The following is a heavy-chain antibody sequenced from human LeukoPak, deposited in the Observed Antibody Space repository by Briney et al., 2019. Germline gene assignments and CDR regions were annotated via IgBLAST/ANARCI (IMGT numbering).Heavy chain of an antibody. CDR2: ISSSSSTI. V-gene: IGHV3-48*04. CDR1: GFTFSSYS. D-gene: IGHD3-22*01. J-gene: IGHJ4*02. Sequence: GGSLRLSFAASGFTFSSYSMNWVRQAPGKGLEWVSYISSSSSTIYYADSVKGRFTISRDNAKNSLYLQMNSLRAEDTAVYYCARDPPFYYDSSGYYDYWGQGTLVTVSS. CDR3: ARDPPFYYDSSGYYDY.